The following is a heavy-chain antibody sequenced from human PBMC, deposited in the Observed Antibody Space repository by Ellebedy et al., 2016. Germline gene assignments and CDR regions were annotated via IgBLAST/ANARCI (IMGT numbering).Heavy chain of an antibody. D-gene: IGHD4-17*01. V-gene: IGHV1-46*01. Sequence: ASVKVSCXASGYTFTGYYMHWVRQAPGQGLEWMGIINPSGGSTSYAQKFQGRVTMTRDTSTSTVYMELSSLRSEDTAVYYCARAQPPTTVTVYWYFDRWGRGTLVTVSS. CDR2: INPSGGST. CDR3: ARAQPPTTVTVYWYFDR. CDR1: GYTFTGYY. J-gene: IGHJ2*01.